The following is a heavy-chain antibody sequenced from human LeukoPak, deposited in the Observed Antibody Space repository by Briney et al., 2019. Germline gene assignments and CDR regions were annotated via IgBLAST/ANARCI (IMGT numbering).Heavy chain of an antibody. CDR2: INPNSGGT. CDR3: ARGLSPRYDFWSGYYGNWFDP. V-gene: IGHV1-2*02. Sequence: ASVKVSCKASGYTFTGRYMHWVRQAPGQGLEWMGWINPNSGGTNYAQKFQGRVTMTRDTSISTAYMELSRLRSDDTAVYYCARGLSPRYDFWSGYYGNWFDPWGQGTLVTVSS. CDR1: GYTFTGRY. J-gene: IGHJ5*02. D-gene: IGHD3-3*01.